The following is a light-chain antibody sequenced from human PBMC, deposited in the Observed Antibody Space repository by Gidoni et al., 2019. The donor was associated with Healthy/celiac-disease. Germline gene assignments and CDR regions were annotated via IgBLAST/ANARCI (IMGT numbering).Light chain of an antibody. Sequence: EIVMTQSPATLSVSPGERATLSCRASQSVSRNLAWYQQKPCQAPRLLIYGAATRATGIPARFSGSGSGTEFTLTSSSLQSEDFAGYYCQQYNNWPPITFGRGTRLEIK. CDR3: QQYNNWPPIT. CDR2: GAA. J-gene: IGKJ5*01. V-gene: IGKV3-15*01. CDR1: QSVSRN.